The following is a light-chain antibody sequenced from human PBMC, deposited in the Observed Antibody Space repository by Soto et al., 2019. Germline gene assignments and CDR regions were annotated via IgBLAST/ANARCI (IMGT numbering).Light chain of an antibody. V-gene: IGKV1-39*01. CDR3: QQSYGTPLT. CDR2: AAS. J-gene: IGKJ4*01. CDR1: QSISNY. Sequence: DIEMTQSPSSLSAFVGDSVTSTCRASQSISNYLNWYQHKPGKVPKLLIYAASSLQSGVPTRFSGSGSGTDFTLTINSLQPEDFATYYCQQSYGTPLTFGGGTKIEIK.